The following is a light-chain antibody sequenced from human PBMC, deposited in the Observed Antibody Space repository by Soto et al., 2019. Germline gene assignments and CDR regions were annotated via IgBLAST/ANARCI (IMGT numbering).Light chain of an antibody. CDR2: GAS. CDR1: QNVGNN. J-gene: IGKJ1*01. Sequence: ILITQSPATLSVSPVERAGLSCRASQNVGNNLVWYQQKPGQAPRLLIYGASSRATGIPDRFSGSGSGTDFTLTISRLEPEDFAVYYCQQYGSSTRTFGQGTKVDIK. CDR3: QQYGSSTRT. V-gene: IGKV3-20*01.